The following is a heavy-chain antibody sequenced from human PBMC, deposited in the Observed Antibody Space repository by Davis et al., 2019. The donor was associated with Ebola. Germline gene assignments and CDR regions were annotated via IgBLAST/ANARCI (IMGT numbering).Heavy chain of an antibody. CDR1: GGSFSGYY. V-gene: IGHV4-34*01. CDR3: ARVASYGDYFDY. J-gene: IGHJ4*02. D-gene: IGHD5-18*01. CDR2: IYHNGNA. Sequence: SETLSLTCAVYGGSFSGYYWSWIRQPPGKGLEWIGYIYHNGNAYYNPSLKSRVTISGDTSRNQFSLKLSSVTAADTAVYYCARVASYGDYFDYWGLGTLVTVSS.